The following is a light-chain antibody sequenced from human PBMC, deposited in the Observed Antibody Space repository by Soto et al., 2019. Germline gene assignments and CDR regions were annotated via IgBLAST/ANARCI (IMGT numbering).Light chain of an antibody. Sequence: DIQMTQSPSSLSASVGDRVTITCRASQGISNYLAWYQQKPGKVPSLLIYGASTLQSGVPSRFSGSGSGTDFTLAISSLQPEDVATYYCQEYISAPWTFGQGTKVEIE. CDR2: GAS. CDR3: QEYISAPWT. V-gene: IGKV1-27*01. CDR1: QGISNY. J-gene: IGKJ1*01.